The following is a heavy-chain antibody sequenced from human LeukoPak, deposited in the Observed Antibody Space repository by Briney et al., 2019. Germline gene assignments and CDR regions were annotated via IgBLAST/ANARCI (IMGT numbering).Heavy chain of an antibody. CDR3: VVGGSSGY. CDR1: GLAFSAYE. D-gene: IGHD4-23*01. Sequence: GGSMRLSCAASGLAFSAYEMHWVRHAPRKGLVWVSRISTDGYTTDYADFVQGRFTASRDNTKNTWSLEMNSLRAEDTAVYYCVVGGSSGYWGQGTLVTVSS. V-gene: IGHV3-74*01. J-gene: IGHJ4*02. CDR2: ISTDGYTT.